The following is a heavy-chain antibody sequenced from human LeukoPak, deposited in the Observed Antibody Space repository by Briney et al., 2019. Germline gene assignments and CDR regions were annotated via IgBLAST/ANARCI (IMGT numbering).Heavy chain of an antibody. V-gene: IGHV3-7*04. CDR2: IKQDGSEK. D-gene: IGHD5-24*01. J-gene: IGHJ4*02. CDR1: GFTFSSYW. Sequence: GGSLRLSCTASGFTFSSYWMNWVRQAPGKGLEWVANIKQDGSEKYYVDSVKGRFTISRDNAKKSLYLQMNSLRAEDAAVYYCARETEMANLDYWGQGTLVTVSS. CDR3: ARETEMANLDY.